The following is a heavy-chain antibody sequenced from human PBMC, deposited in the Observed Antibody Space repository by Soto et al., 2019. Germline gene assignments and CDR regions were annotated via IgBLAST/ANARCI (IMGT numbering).Heavy chain of an antibody. D-gene: IGHD6-13*01. J-gene: IGHJ4*02. CDR2: ISGSGSNT. V-gene: IGHV3-23*01. CDR3: AKDPKYSSSWYFDY. Sequence: GGSLRLSCAASGFTFSSYAMSWVRQAPGKGLEWVSAISGSGSNTYYADSVKGRFTISRDNSKNTLYLQMNSLRAEDTAVYYCAKDPKYSSSWYFDYWGQGTMVTVSS. CDR1: GFTFSSYA.